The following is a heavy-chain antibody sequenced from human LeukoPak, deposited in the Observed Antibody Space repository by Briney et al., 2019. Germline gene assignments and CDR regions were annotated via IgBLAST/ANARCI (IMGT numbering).Heavy chain of an antibody. Sequence: ASVKVSCKAPGYTFTGYYMHWVRQAPGQGLEWMGWINPNSGGTNYAQKFQGRVTMTRDTSISTAYMELSRLRSDDTAVYYCARVRYYGSGSPLDYWGQGTLVTVSS. CDR2: INPNSGGT. CDR3: ARVRYYGSGSPLDY. V-gene: IGHV1-2*02. D-gene: IGHD3-10*01. CDR1: GYTFTGYY. J-gene: IGHJ4*02.